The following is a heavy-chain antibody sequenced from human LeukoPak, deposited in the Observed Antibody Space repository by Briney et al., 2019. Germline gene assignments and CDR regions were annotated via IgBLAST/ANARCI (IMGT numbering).Heavy chain of an antibody. CDR2: IHYTGST. J-gene: IGHJ2*01. D-gene: IGHD2-2*01. CDR3: ARVYCSSTACLYWYFDI. Sequence: PSETLSLTCTVSGGSISSYFWSWIRQPPGKGLEWIWYIHYTGSTNYNPSLKSRVTISVDTSKNQFSLRLTSVTAADTAVYYCARVYCSSTACLYWYFDIWGRGTLVTVSS. CDR1: GGSISSYF. V-gene: IGHV4-59*01.